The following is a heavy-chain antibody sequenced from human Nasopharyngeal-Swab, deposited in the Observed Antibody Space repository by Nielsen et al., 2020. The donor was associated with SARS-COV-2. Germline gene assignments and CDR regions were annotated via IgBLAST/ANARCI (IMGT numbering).Heavy chain of an antibody. D-gene: IGHD2-15*01. CDR3: ARICPRPSCPDAFDI. CDR2: IRTSSSYI. Sequence: GESVESYWGASGFTFRSYSMNWVRPDPGKGVEWVSSIRTSSSYIYYAYSVRDRFTISRVNAKNSLYLQMNSLRDEETAVYFCARICPRPSCPDAFDIWGQGTMVTVSS. J-gene: IGHJ3*02. CDR1: GFTFRSYS. V-gene: IGHV3-21*01.